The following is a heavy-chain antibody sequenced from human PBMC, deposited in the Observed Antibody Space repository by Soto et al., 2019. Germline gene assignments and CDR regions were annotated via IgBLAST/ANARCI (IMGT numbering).Heavy chain of an antibody. CDR3: AKAVDIVERNHYYGMDV. CDR1: GFTFSSYG. Sequence: QVQLVESGGGVVQPGRSLRLSCAASGFTFSSYGMHWVRQAPGKGLEWVAVISYDGSNKYYADSVKGRFTISRDNSKNTLYLQMNSLRAEDTAVYYCAKAVDIVERNHYYGMDVWGQGTTVTVSS. V-gene: IGHV3-30*18. J-gene: IGHJ6*02. CDR2: ISYDGSNK. D-gene: IGHD5-12*01.